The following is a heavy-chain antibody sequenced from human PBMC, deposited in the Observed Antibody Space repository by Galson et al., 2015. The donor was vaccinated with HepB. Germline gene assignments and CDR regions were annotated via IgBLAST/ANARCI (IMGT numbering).Heavy chain of an antibody. CDR1: GFTVNSYW. Sequence: SLRLSCAASGFTVNSYWMHWVRQAPGKGLVWVSRINEHGSRVDYADSVKGRFTISRDNAKNTLHLQMNSLTAEDTAVYYCSKDTLGPDDSWGQGTLVTVSS. CDR2: INEHGSRV. CDR3: SKDTLGPDDS. V-gene: IGHV3-74*01. J-gene: IGHJ4*02.